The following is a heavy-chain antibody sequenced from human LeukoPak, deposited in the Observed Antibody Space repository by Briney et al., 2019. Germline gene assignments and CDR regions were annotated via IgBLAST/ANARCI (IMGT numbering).Heavy chain of an antibody. V-gene: IGHV3-11*01. Sequence: PGGSLRLSCAASGFTLSDYYMSWIRQAPGKGLEWVSYSSSSGSTIYYADSVKGRFAISRDNAKNSLYLQMNSLRAEDTAVYYCAKGGLSGSGGTFDYWGQGTLVTVSS. CDR3: AKGGLSGSGGTFDY. D-gene: IGHD6-19*01. CDR2: SSSSGSTI. CDR1: GFTLSDYY. J-gene: IGHJ4*02.